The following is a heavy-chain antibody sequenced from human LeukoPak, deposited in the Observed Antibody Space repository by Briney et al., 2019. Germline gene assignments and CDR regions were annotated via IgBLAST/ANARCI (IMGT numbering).Heavy chain of an antibody. CDR2: IYSGGST. D-gene: IGHD3-3*01. CDR3: ARAPALDFWSGYPPDF. CDR1: GFTVSSNY. V-gene: IGHV3-66*02. J-gene: IGHJ4*02. Sequence: GSLRLSCAASGFTVSSNYMSWVRQAPGKGLEWVSVIYSGGSTYYADSVKGRFTISRDNSKNTLYLQMNSLRAEDTAVYYCARAPALDFWSGYPPDFWGQGTLVTVSS.